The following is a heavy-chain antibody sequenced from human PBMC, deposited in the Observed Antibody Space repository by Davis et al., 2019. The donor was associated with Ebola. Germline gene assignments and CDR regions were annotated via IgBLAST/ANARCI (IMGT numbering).Heavy chain of an antibody. J-gene: IGHJ6*02. CDR3: ARDRDAYSNYYYGMDV. Sequence: ASVKVSCKASGYTFTSYYMHWVRQAPGQGLEWMGIINPSGGSTSYAQKFQGRVTMSRDTSTSTVYMELSSLRSEDTAVYYCARDRDAYSNYYYGMDVWGQGTTVTVSS. CDR1: GYTFTSYY. D-gene: IGHD4-11*01. V-gene: IGHV1-46*01. CDR2: INPSGGST.